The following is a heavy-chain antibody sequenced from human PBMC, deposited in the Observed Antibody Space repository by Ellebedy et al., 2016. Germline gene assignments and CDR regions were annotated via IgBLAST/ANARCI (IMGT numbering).Heavy chain of an antibody. D-gene: IGHD2-15*01. V-gene: IGHV3-30*18. CDR2: VSDDGNTK. CDR3: AKKTVAGTATQGFDS. CDR1: GFTFRNYG. J-gene: IGHJ4*02. Sequence: GESLKISXAASGFTFRNYGMHWVRQAPGKGLEWVAVVSDDGNTKFHADSVKGRFTISRDNSKDTLYLQMNSLRVEDTAVYYCAKKTVAGTATQGFDSWGQGTLVTVSS.